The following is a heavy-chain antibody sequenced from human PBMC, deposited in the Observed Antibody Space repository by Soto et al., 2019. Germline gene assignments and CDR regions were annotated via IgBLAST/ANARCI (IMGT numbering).Heavy chain of an antibody. D-gene: IGHD5-12*01. CDR1: GFTFSTYG. CDR2: TSYDGSKK. Sequence: GGSLRLSCAASGFTFSTYGMHWVRQAPGKGLEWVAITSYDGSKKYYADSVKGRFTISRDNSKNTRYLQMNSLRPEDTAVYYCAKDHWAGYSSYAIHYGFDVWGQGTTVTVSS. CDR3: AKDHWAGYSSYAIHYGFDV. J-gene: IGHJ6*02. V-gene: IGHV3-30*18.